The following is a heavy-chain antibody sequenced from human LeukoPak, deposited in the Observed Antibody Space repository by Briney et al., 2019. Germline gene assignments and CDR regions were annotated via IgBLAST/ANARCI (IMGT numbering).Heavy chain of an antibody. J-gene: IGHJ4*02. V-gene: IGHV4-59*01. Sequence: PSETLSLTCTVSGGSISSYYWSWIRQPPGKGLEWIGYIYYSGSTNYNSSLKSRVTISVDTSKNQFSLKLSSVTAADTAVYYCARRNTTDASIDFWGQGTLVTASS. CDR1: GGSISSYY. CDR2: IYYSGST. D-gene: IGHD3-3*01. CDR3: ARRNTTDASIDF.